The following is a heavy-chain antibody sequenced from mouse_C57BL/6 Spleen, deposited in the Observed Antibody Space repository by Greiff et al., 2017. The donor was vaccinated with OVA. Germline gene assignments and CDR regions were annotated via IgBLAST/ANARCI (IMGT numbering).Heavy chain of an antibody. J-gene: IGHJ4*01. CDR3: ARQSNYGDAMDY. Sequence: EVHLVESGGDLVKPGGSLKLSCAASGFTFSSYGMSWVRQTPDKRLEWVATISSGGSYTYYPDSVKGRFTISRDNAKNTLYLQMSSLKSEDTAMYYCARQSNYGDAMDYWGQGTSVTVSS. D-gene: IGHD2-5*01. CDR2: ISSGGSYT. V-gene: IGHV5-6*01. CDR1: GFTFSSYG.